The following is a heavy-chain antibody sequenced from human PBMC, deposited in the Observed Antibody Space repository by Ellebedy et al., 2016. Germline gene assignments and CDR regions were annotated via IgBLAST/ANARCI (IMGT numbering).Heavy chain of an antibody. Sequence: GESLKISXVASGFTFTTYSMNWVRQAPGKGLEWVSSISSTGNFLDYADSVKGRFTISKDIANNSLYLQMSSLRAEDTGVYYCARGRYYGPWGKGTTVSVSS. J-gene: IGHJ6*04. CDR1: GFTFTTYS. D-gene: IGHD3-3*01. CDR2: ISSTGNFL. CDR3: ARGRYYGP. V-gene: IGHV3-21*04.